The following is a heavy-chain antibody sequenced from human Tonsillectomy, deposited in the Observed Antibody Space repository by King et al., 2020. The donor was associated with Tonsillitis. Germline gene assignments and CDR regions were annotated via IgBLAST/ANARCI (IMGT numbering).Heavy chain of an antibody. CDR1: GYSFTTNW. V-gene: IGHV5-51*01. CDR2: IYPGDSDT. CDR3: ARVRDVYMYYYYYGMDV. J-gene: IGHJ6*02. Sequence: VQLVESGAEVKKPGASLKISCKGSGYSFTTNWIGWVRQMPGKGLEWMGIIYPGDSDTRYSPSFQGQVTISADKSINTAYLQWSSLKASDTAMYYCARVRDVYMYYYYYGMDVWGQGTTVTVSS. D-gene: IGHD5-24*01.